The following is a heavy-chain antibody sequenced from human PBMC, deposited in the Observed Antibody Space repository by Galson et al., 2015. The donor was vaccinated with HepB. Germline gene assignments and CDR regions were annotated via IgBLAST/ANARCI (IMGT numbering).Heavy chain of an antibody. CDR1: GFTFSDYY. V-gene: IGHV3-11*01. D-gene: IGHD4-23*01. CDR3: ARCSFGNAMDRLAFDY. CDR2: ISSSGSTI. J-gene: IGHJ4*02. Sequence: SLRLSCAASGFTFSDYYMSWIRQAPGKGLEWVSYISSSGSTIYYADSVKGRFTISRDNSKNSLYLQMNSLRAEDTAVYYCARCSFGNAMDRLAFDYWGQGTLVTVSS.